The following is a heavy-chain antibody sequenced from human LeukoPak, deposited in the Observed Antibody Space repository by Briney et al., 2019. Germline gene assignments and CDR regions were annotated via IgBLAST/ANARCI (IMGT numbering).Heavy chain of an antibody. J-gene: IGHJ4*02. CDR2: ISGSGGST. CDR1: GFTFSSYA. CDR3: AKDRGSYCGGDCYSPPDFDY. D-gene: IGHD2-21*02. V-gene: IGHV3-23*01. Sequence: PGGSLRLSCAASGFTFSSYAMSWVRQAPGKGLEWVSAISGSGGSTYYADSVKGRFTISRDNSKNTLYLQMNSLRAEDTAVYYCAKDRGSYCGGDCYSPPDFDYWGRGTLVTVSS.